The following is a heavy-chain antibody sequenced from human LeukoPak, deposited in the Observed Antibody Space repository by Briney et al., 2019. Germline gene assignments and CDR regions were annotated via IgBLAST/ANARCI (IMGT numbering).Heavy chain of an antibody. CDR2: ISSSSAYI. Sequence: PGGSLRLSCAASGFTLSSYSMNWVRQAPGKGLEWVSSISSSSAYIYYTDSVKGRFTISRDNAKNSLYLQMNNLRSEDSALYYCAKDRGGVDYWGQATLVSVSS. CDR1: GFTLSSYS. CDR3: AKDRGGVDY. D-gene: IGHD3-16*01. V-gene: IGHV3-21*04. J-gene: IGHJ4*02.